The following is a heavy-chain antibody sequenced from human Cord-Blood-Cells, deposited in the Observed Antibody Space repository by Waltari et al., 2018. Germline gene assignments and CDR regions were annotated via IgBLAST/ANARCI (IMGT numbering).Heavy chain of an antibody. CDR3: ARFLEWLYYFDY. V-gene: IGHV4-39*01. CDR2: IYYSWST. Sequence: QLQLQESGPGLVKPSETLSLPCTVSGGSISSSSYYWGWIRQPPGKGLEWIGSIYYSWSTYYNPSLKSRVTISVDTSKNRFSLKLSSVTAADTAVYYCARFLEWLYYFDYWGQGTLVTVSS. D-gene: IGHD3-3*01. CDR1: GGSISSSSYY. J-gene: IGHJ4*02.